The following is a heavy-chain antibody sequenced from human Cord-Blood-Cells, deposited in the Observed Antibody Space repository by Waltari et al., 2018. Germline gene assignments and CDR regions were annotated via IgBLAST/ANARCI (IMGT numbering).Heavy chain of an antibody. CDR3: AGNTAMVGWFDP. J-gene: IGHJ5*02. CDR2: IYYSGGT. V-gene: IGHV4-59*01. Sequence: QVQLQESGPGLVKPSETLSLTCPVSCGSISSYYWSWHRQPPGKGLEWIGYIYYSGGTNYNPSLKSRVTISVDTSKNQFSLKLSSVTAADTAVYYCAGNTAMVGWFDPWGQGTLVTVSS. D-gene: IGHD5-18*01. CDR1: CGSISSYY.